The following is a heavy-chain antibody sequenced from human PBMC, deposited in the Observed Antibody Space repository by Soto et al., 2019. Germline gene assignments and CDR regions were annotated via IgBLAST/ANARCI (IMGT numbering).Heavy chain of an antibody. CDR3: ARGPAHFAHFDY. CDR1: GGSFSGYY. Sequence: SETLSLTCAVYGGSFSGYYWSWIRQPPGKGLEWIGEINHSGSTNYNPSLKSRVTISVDTSKNQFSLKLSSVTAEDTAVYYCARGPAHFAHFDYWGQGTLVTVSS. V-gene: IGHV4-34*01. CDR2: INHSGST. J-gene: IGHJ4*02.